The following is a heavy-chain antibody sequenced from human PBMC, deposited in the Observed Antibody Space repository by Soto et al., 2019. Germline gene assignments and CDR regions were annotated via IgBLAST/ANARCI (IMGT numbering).Heavy chain of an antibody. CDR3: ARQGDFWSGHFSYYYNGMDV. J-gene: IGHJ6*02. Sequence: PGESLKISCKGSGYTFSSYWIAWVRQMPGKGLEWMGIIYPGESDTRYNPPFQGQVTISVDKSVSTAYLQWRSLKASDTAMYYCARQGDFWSGHFSYYYNGMDVWGQGTAVTVSS. D-gene: IGHD3-3*01. V-gene: IGHV5-51*01. CDR2: IYPGESDT. CDR1: GYTFSSYW.